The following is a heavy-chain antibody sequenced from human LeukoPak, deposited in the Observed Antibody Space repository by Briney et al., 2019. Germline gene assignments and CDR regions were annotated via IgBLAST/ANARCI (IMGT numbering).Heavy chain of an antibody. CDR1: GGSISSGEYY. D-gene: IGHD3-22*01. CDR3: ARDRDSSGQNYYYNGMDV. CDR2: IYYSGGT. J-gene: IGHJ6*02. V-gene: IGHV4-61*08. Sequence: SETLSLTCTVSGGSISSGEYYWSWIRQPPGKGLEWIGYIYYSGGTICNPSLKSRVTISVDTSKNQFSLNLTSVTAADTAVYYCARDRDSSGQNYYYNGMDVWGQGTTVTVAS.